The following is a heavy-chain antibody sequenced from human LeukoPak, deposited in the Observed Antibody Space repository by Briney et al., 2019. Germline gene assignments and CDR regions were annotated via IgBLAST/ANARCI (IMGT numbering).Heavy chain of an antibody. J-gene: IGHJ3*02. CDR3: ARDSAAPGAFDI. CDR1: GLTFSNYA. Sequence: GGSLRLSCAASGLTFSNYAMNWVRQAPGKGLEWVSIISGSDGRICYADSVKGRFTISRDNSKNTLYLQMNSLRAEDTAVYYCARDSAAPGAFDIWGQGTMVTVSS. CDR2: ISGSDGRI. D-gene: IGHD2-2*01. V-gene: IGHV3-23*01.